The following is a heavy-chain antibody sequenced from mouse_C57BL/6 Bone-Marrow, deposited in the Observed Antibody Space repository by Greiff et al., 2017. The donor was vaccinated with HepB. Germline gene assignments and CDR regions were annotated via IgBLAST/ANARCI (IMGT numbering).Heavy chain of an antibody. CDR2: IWSGGST. V-gene: IGHV2-2*01. CDR3: ARMITTDYYAMDY. Sequence: VKVVESGPGLVQPSQSLSITCTVSGFSLTSYGVHWVRQSPGKGLEWLGVIWSGGSTDYNAAFISRLSISKDNSKSQVFFKMNSLQADDTAIYYCARMITTDYYAMDYWGQGTSVTVSS. CDR1: GFSLTSYG. J-gene: IGHJ4*01. D-gene: IGHD2-4*01.